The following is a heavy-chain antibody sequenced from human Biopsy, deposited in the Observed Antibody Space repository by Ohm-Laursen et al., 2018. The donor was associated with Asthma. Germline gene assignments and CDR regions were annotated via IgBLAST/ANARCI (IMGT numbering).Heavy chain of an antibody. CDR2: IKHDGTEK. CDR3: ARTFHFWSPYHAEHYQL. J-gene: IGHJ1*01. Sequence: LRLSCTASGFTFGDHWMSWVRQAPGKGLEWVANIKHDGTEKNHVDSLKGRFTISRDNAKNSLYLQMNSLRAEDTAVYYCARTFHFWSPYHAEHYQLWGQGTLVTVPS. CDR1: GFTFGDHW. D-gene: IGHD3-3*02. V-gene: IGHV3-7*01.